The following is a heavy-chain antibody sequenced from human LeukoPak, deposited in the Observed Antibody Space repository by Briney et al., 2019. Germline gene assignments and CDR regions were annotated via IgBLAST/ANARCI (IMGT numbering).Heavy chain of an antibody. D-gene: IGHD4-17*01. Sequence: GGSLRLSCVASGLTVSSNYMSWVRQVPGRGLEWVSVVYPDGNTYYADSAKGRFAISTDISKNTLFLQMDSLSAEDTAVYYCARLLTTAIRWAWYFDLWGRGTLVTVSS. V-gene: IGHV3-66*04. CDR2: VYPDGNT. J-gene: IGHJ2*01. CDR1: GLTVSSNY. CDR3: ARLLTTAIRWAWYFDL.